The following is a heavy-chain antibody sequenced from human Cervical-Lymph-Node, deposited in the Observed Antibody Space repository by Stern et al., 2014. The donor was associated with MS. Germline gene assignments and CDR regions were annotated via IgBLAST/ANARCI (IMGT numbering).Heavy chain of an antibody. Sequence: QVQLVQSGAEVKQVGSLVKVSCKASGGTLISHAISWVRQAPGQGLEWMGGIIPVFDAPNYAQKFQGRVRITSDESTNTAHMELSSLRSEDTAVYYCASGAHGMDVWGQGTAVTVSS. D-gene: IGHD3-10*01. CDR3: ASGAHGMDV. J-gene: IGHJ6*02. CDR2: IIPVFDAP. CDR1: GGTLISHA. V-gene: IGHV1-69*01.